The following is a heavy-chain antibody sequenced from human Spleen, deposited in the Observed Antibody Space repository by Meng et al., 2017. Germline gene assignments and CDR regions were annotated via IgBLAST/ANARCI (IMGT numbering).Heavy chain of an antibody. CDR3: ARNGIAAWGWFDP. D-gene: IGHD6-13*01. CDR2: INPSSGST. CDR1: GCNLNSYY. V-gene: IGHV1-46*02. Sequence: GANVKKPGGSVKVSCHATGCNLNSYYNNLVGQAPGQGLEWMGIINPSSGSTSYAQKFQGRVPMTREKSTSKVYQELSSLRSEDTDVYYCARNGIAAWGWFDPWGQGTLVTVSS. J-gene: IGHJ5*02.